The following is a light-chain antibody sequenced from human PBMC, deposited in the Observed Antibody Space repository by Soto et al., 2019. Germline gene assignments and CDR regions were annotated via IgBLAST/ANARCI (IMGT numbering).Light chain of an antibody. CDR2: EVT. J-gene: IGLJ2*01. Sequence: QSALTQPPSASGSPGQSVTISCAGSTGDIGTYDHVSWYQQHPGKAPKLLIYEVTKRPPGVPARFSGSKSANTASLTISGLQADDEADYYCSSYAGTNNVIFGGGTKLT. CDR1: TGDIGTYDH. V-gene: IGLV2-8*01. CDR3: SSYAGTNNVI.